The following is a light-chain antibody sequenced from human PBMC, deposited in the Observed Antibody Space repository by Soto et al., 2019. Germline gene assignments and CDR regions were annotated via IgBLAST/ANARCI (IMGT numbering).Light chain of an antibody. J-gene: IGKJ4*01. V-gene: IGKV4-1*01. CDR1: QSVLYSSNNNNY. CDR3: QQYYSTPLT. Sequence: DIVMTQSPDSLAVSLGXXXXXXCKSSQSVLYSSNNNNYLAWYQQKPGHPPKRLIYWASTRESGVPDRFSGSGSGTDFTLTISSLQAEDVAIYYCQQYYSTPLTFGRGTKVEIK. CDR2: WAS.